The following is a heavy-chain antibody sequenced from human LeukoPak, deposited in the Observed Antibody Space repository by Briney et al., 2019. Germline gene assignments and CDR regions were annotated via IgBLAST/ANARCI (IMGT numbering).Heavy chain of an antibody. CDR3: AREGYYGSGSPPSLYFDY. V-gene: IGHV3-30-3*01. Sequence: GGSLRLSCAASGFTFRNYVIHWVRQAPGEGLEWVAVTSSDLNVKLYADSVKGRFTISRDNSRSTLYLQMNSLRPEDTAIYYCAREGYYGSGSPPSLYFDYWGQGTLVTVSS. CDR1: GFTFRNYV. D-gene: IGHD3-10*01. J-gene: IGHJ4*02. CDR2: TSSDLNVK.